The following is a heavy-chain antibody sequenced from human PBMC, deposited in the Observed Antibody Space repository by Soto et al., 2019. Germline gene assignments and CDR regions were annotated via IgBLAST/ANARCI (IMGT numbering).Heavy chain of an antibody. J-gene: IGHJ4*02. CDR3: ATAEVDY. CDR1: GFTFGDYW. CDR2: MTGDGRTT. Sequence: GGSLRLSCAASGFTFGDYWMHWVRQPPGKGPEWVSRMTGDGRTTQYADSVKGRFTASRDNAKSTLYLQMNSLRAEVTAVYYCATAEVDYWGPGTLVTVSS. V-gene: IGHV3-74*03.